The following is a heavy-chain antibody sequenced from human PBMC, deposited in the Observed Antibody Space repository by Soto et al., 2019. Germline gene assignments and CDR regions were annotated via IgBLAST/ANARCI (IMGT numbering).Heavy chain of an antibody. J-gene: IGHJ3*02. CDR3: ARDIYYCDTSRAFDI. CDR1: GGSISSYY. D-gene: IGHD3-22*01. Sequence: PSETLSLTCTVSGGSISSYYWSWIRQPPGKGLEWIGYIYYSGSTNYNPSLKSRVTISVDTSKNQFSLKLSSVIAADTAVYYCARDIYYCDTSRAFDIWGQGTMVTVSS. V-gene: IGHV4-59*01. CDR2: IYYSGST.